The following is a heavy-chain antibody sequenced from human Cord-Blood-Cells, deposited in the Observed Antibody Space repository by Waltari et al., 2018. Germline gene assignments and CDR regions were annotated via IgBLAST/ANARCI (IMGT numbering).Heavy chain of an antibody. V-gene: IGHV1-2*06. CDR3: ARGPSGYFDY. CDR2: IKPNRGDT. D-gene: IGHD1-26*01. Sequence: QVQLVQCGAEVQKPGASVKVSCKASGNTLTAYYIHWVRQAPGQGLEWVGRIKPNRGDTDYELKCQGRVTMTRDTSIITAYMELSRLRSDDTAVDSCARGPSGYFDYWGQGTLVTVSS. CDR1: GNTLTAYY. J-gene: IGHJ4*02.